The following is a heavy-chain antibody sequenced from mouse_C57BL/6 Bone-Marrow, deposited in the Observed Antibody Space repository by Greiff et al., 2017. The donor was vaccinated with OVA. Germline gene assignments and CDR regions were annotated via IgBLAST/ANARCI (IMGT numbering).Heavy chain of an antibody. CDR1: GYTFTSYW. D-gene: IGHD1-1*01. V-gene: IGHV1-5*01. Sequence: EVQLQESGTVLARPGASVKMSCKTSGYTFTSYWMHWVKQRPGQGLEWIGAIYPGNSDTSYNQKFKGKAKLTAVTSASTAYMELSSLTNGDSAVYYCTRFGSSSYWYFDVWGTGTTVTVSS. CDR3: TRFGSSSYWYFDV. CDR2: IYPGNSDT. J-gene: IGHJ1*03.